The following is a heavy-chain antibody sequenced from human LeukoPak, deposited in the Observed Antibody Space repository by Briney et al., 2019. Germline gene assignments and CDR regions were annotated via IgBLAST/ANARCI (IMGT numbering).Heavy chain of an antibody. Sequence: GGSLRLSCAASGFTFSSYGMSWVRQAPGKGLEWVSTISGSGVNRDYADSVKGRFTISRDNAKNSLYLQMNSLRAEDTAVYYCVRANGYCSGGSCPGYWGQGTLVTVSS. CDR2: ISGSGVNR. CDR1: GFTFSSYG. J-gene: IGHJ4*02. V-gene: IGHV3-21*01. D-gene: IGHD2-15*01. CDR3: VRANGYCSGGSCPGY.